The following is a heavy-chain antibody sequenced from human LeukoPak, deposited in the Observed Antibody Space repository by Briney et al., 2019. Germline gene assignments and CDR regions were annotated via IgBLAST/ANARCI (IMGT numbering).Heavy chain of an antibody. J-gene: IGHJ5*02. V-gene: IGHV1-69*04. CDR1: GGTFSSYA. D-gene: IGHD6-19*01. CDR2: IIPILGIA. CDR3: ARDALAQLQGGFDP. Sequence: ASVKVSCKASGGTFSSYAISWVRQAPGQGLEWMGRIIPILGIANYAQKFQGRVTITADKSTSTAYMELSSLRSEDTAVYYCARDALAQLQGGFDPWGQGTLVTVSS.